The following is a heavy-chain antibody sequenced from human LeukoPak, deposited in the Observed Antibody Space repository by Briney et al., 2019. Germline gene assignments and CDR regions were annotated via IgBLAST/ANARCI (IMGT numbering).Heavy chain of an antibody. V-gene: IGHV4-4*02. CDR1: GGSISNTNW. D-gene: IGHD2-8*01. CDR3: SRENGAFSPFGY. Sequence: SGTLSLTCGVSGGSISNTNWWSWVRQPPGQGLEWIGEISLTGLTHYNPSLESRVTVSLDNSKNQLSLKLTSVTAADPAVYYCSRENGAFSPFGYWGQGTLVSVLS. CDR2: ISLTGLT. J-gene: IGHJ4*02.